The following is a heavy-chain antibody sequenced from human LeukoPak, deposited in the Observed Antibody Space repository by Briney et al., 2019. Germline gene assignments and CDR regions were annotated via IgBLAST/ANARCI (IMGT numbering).Heavy chain of an antibody. CDR2: FDPEDGET. CDR1: GYTLTELS. J-gene: IGHJ4*02. CDR3: ATVNGYYYDFDY. V-gene: IGHV1-24*01. D-gene: IGHD3-22*01. Sequence: APVKVSCKVSGYTLTELSMHWVRQAPGKGLEWMGGFDPEDGETIYAQKFQGRVTMTEDTSTDTAYMELSSLRSEDTAVYYCATVNGYYYDFDYWGQGTLVTVSS.